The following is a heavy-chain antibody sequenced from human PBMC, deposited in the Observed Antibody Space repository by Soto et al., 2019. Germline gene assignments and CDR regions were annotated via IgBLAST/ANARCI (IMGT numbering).Heavy chain of an antibody. Sequence: EVQLVESGGGLVQPGGSLRLSCAASGFTFSSYWMSWVRQAPGKGLEWVANIKQDGSEKYYVDSVKGRFTIPRDNAKNSLYLQMNSLRAEDTAVFYCARQYCSRTNCYDHFDYWGQGTLVTVSS. J-gene: IGHJ4*02. CDR1: GFTFSSYW. D-gene: IGHD2-2*01. V-gene: IGHV3-7*01. CDR2: IKQDGSEK. CDR3: ARQYCSRTNCYDHFDY.